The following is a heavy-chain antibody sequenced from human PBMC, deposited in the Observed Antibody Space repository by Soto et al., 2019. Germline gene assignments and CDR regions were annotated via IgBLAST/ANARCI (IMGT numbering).Heavy chain of an antibody. CDR1: GFSLSNARMG. D-gene: IGHD6-13*01. CDR3: ARIRVAAAATCFDH. CDR2: IFSNDEK. V-gene: IGHV2-26*01. J-gene: IGHJ5*02. Sequence: QVTLKESGPVLVKPTETLTLTCTVSGFSLSNARMGVSWIRQPPGKALEWLAHIFSNDEKSYSTSLKSRLTISKDTSKSQVVLTMTNMDPVDTATDYCARIRVAAAATCFDHWCQGTLVTVSS.